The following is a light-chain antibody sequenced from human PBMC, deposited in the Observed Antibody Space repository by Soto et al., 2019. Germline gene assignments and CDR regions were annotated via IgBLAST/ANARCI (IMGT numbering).Light chain of an antibody. CDR2: WAS. J-gene: IGKJ1*01. CDR1: QSALFNSNNKNY. CDR3: QQYFTTPSWT. V-gene: IGKV4-1*01. Sequence: DIVMTQSPDSLAVSLGERATINCKSSQSALFNSNNKNYIAWYQQKPGQPPKLLIYWASTRESGVPDRFSGSGSGTDFTLTINRLQAEDVAVYYCQQYFTTPSWTFGQGTTVEIK.